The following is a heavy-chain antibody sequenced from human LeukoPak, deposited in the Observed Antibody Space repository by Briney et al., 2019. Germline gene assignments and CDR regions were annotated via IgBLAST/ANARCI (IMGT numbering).Heavy chain of an antibody. D-gene: IGHD6-13*01. CDR2: FDPEDGEK. V-gene: IGHV1-24*01. Sequence: GASVKVSCKVSGHTLTEISMHWVRQAPGKGLEWMGGFDPEDGEKIYAQKFQGRVTMTEDTSTDTAYMEVSSLRSEDTAVYYCAFGYYSNWYGVDYWGQGTLVTVSS. CDR1: GHTLTEIS. J-gene: IGHJ4*02. CDR3: AFGYYSNWYGVDY.